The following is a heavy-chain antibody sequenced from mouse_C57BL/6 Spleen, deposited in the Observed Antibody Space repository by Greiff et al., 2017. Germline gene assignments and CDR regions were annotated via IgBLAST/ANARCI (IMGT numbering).Heavy chain of an antibody. CDR1: GFTFSSYA. CDR3: TRDGGLLLRSFDY. CDR2: ISSGGDYI. Sequence: EVKLVESGEGLVKPGGSLKLSCAASGFTFSSYAMSWVRQTPEKRLEWVAYISSGGDYIYYADTVKGRFTISRDNARNTLYLQLSSLKSEDTAMYYCTRDGGLLLRSFDYWGQGTTLTVSS. J-gene: IGHJ2*01. D-gene: IGHD1-1*01. V-gene: IGHV5-9-1*02.